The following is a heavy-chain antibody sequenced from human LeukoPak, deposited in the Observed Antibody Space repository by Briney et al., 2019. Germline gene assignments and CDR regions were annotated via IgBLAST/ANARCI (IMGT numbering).Heavy chain of an antibody. J-gene: IGHJ5*02. CDR3: AQARLWFGESRSNWFDP. CDR2: IYYSGST. Sequence: SETLSLTCTVSGGSISSYYWSWIRQPPGKGLEWIGYIYYSGSTNYNPYLKSRVTISVDTSKNQFSLKLSSVTAADTAVYYCAQARLWFGESRSNWFDPWGQGTLVTVSS. D-gene: IGHD3-10*01. V-gene: IGHV4-59*01. CDR1: GGSISSYY.